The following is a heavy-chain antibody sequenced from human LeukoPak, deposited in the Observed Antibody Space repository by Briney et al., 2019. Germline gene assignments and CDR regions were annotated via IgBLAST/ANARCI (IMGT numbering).Heavy chain of an antibody. J-gene: IGHJ4*02. CDR3: ARHVSWLHPHFDY. D-gene: IGHD5-24*01. Sequence: PSQTLSLTCTVSGDYVTSGDYYWHWIRQPAGKGLEWIGRIYAGGPSNYNPSLKSRVTISVDTSKNQFSLKLSSVTAADTAVYYCARHVSWLHPHFDYWGQGTLVTVSS. CDR1: GDYVTSGDYY. V-gene: IGHV4-61*02. CDR2: IYAGGPS.